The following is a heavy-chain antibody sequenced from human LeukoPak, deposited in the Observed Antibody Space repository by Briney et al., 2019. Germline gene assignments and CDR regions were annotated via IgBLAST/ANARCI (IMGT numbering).Heavy chain of an antibody. V-gene: IGHV1-18*01. CDR2: ISAYNGNT. CDR1: GYTFTSYG. Sequence: GASVKVSCKASGYTFTSYGISWVRQAPGQGLEWMGRISAYNGNTNYAQKLQGRVTMTTDTSTSTAYMELRSLRSDDTAVYYCARAGLAAAYPQFDYWGQGTLVTVSS. J-gene: IGHJ4*02. CDR3: ARAGLAAAYPQFDY. D-gene: IGHD6-13*01.